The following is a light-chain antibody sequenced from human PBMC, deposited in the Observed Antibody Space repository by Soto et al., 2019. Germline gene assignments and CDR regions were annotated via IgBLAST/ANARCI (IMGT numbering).Light chain of an antibody. CDR1: QSVSSN. V-gene: IGKV3-15*01. J-gene: IGKJ1*01. CDR2: GAS. Sequence: EIVMKQSPATLSVSPGERATLSCRASQSVSSNLAWYQQRPGQAPRLLIYGASTRATGIPARFSGSGSGTEFSLTISSLQSEDFAVYYCQQYNNWPPEKTFGQGTNVDI. CDR3: QQYNNWPPEKT.